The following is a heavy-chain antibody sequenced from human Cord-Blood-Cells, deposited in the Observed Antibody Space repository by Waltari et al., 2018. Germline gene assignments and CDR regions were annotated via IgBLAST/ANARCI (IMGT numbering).Heavy chain of an antibody. J-gene: IGHJ4*02. CDR3: AKTGAGDGTFYFDY. Sequence: QVQLQQWGAGLLKPSETLSLTCAVYGGSFSGYYWSWIRQPPGKGLEWIGEINHSGSTNDNPSLKRRVTISVDTSKKQFSLKLSSVTAADTAVYYCAKTGAGDGTFYFDYWGQGTLVTVSS. CDR2: INHSGST. D-gene: IGHD7-27*01. CDR1: GGSFSGYY. V-gene: IGHV4-34*01.